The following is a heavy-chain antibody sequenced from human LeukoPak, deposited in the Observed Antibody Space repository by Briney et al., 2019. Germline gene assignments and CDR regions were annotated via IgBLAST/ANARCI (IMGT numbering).Heavy chain of an antibody. D-gene: IGHD2/OR15-2a*01. CDR2: MNPNSGNT. V-gene: IGHV1-8*01. J-gene: IGHJ5*02. CDR3: ARSLSRIKLYNGFDP. CDR1: GYTFTSYD. Sequence: ASVKVSCKASGYTFTSYDINWVRQATGQGLEWMGWMNPNSGNTGYAHKFQGRVTMTRNTSISTAYMELSSLRSEDTAVYYCARSLSRIKLYNGFDPWGQGTLVSVSS.